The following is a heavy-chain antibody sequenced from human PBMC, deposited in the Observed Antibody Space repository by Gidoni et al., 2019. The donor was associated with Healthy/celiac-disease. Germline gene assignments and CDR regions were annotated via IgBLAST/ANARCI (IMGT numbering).Heavy chain of an antibody. CDR2: IVVGSGNT. Sequence: QMQLVQSGPEVKKPGTSVKVSCKASGFTFTSSARQWVRQASGQRLEWIGWIVVGSGNTNYAQKFQERVTIARDMSTSTAYMELSSLRSEDTAVYYCAAGSSVVQSPRFDYWGQGTLVTVSS. CDR1: GFTFTSSA. V-gene: IGHV1-58*01. D-gene: IGHD6-6*01. CDR3: AAGSSVVQSPRFDY. J-gene: IGHJ4*02.